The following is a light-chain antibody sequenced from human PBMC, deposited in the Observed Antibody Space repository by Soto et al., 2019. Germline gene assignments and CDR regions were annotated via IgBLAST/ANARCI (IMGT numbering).Light chain of an antibody. V-gene: IGLV2-14*01. CDR3: ISYTSSSRWV. J-gene: IGLJ3*02. CDR2: EVG. CDR1: STDVGVYNY. Sequence: QSALTQPASMSGSPGQSITISCTGTSTDVGVYNYVSWFQQHPGKVPKLIIYEVGKRPSGVSNRFSGSKSGSTASLTISGLQAEDEADYYCISYTSSSRWVFGGGTKLTVL.